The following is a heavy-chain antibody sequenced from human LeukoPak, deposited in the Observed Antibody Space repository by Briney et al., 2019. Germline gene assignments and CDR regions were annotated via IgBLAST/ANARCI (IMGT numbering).Heavy chain of an antibody. CDR2: VRSSGNSA. J-gene: IGHJ3*02. D-gene: IGHD3-16*01. Sequence: GGSLGLSCAASGFTFSNYGMGWVRQAPGKGLEWVSAVRSSGNSAVYTDSVRGRVTISRENAKKTILLQMNSLRAEDTAVYHCAKDQRSGEYDYGWGPFDMWGQGTMVTVSS. CDR1: GFTFSNYG. CDR3: AKDQRSGEYDYGWGPFDM. V-gene: IGHV3-23*01.